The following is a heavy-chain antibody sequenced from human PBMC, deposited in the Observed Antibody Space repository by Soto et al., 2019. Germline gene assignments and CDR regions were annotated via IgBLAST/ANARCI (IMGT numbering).Heavy chain of an antibody. CDR1: GGTFSNFA. CDR2: IIPLFNVA. CDR3: ADSGRDVLASDSKDTAGLDV. J-gene: IGHJ3*01. Sequence: QVQLVQSGPEVKKPGSSVKVSCEASGGTFSNFAVNWVRQAPGQGLEWVGGIIPLFNVAKYAQKFEGRVTIVADESTSTSYMDFSRLRTAGTAADYSADSGRDVLASDSKDTAGLDVWGQGTLVTVSS. V-gene: IGHV1-69*01. D-gene: IGHD2-15*01.